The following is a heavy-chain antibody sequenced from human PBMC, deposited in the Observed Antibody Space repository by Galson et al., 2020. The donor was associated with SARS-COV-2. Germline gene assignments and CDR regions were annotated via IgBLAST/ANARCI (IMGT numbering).Heavy chain of an antibody. J-gene: IGHJ6*02. CDR3: AANRGRHYDSSGYYYSYYYGMDV. CDR1: GFTFTSSA. V-gene: IGHV1-58*02. D-gene: IGHD3-22*01. CDR2: IVVGSGNT. Sequence: SEKVSCKASGFTFTSSAMQWVRQARGQRLEWIGWIVVGSGNTNYAQKFQERVTIIRDMSTSTAYMELSSLRSEDTAVYYCAANRGRHYDSSGYYYSYYYGMDVWGQGTTVTVSS.